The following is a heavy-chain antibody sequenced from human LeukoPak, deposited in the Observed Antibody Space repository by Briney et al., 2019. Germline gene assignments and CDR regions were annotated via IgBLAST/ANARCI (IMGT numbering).Heavy chain of an antibody. CDR3: ARGAPGSYCSGGSCPYFDY. V-gene: IGHV1-8*01. D-gene: IGHD2-15*01. CDR2: MNPNSGNT. CDR1: AYTFTSYD. J-gene: IGHJ4*02. Sequence: ASVKVSCKASAYTFTSYDINWVRQAIGQGLEWMGWMNPNSGNTGYAQKFQDRVTMTRNTSISTAYMELSSLRSEDTAVYYCARGAPGSYCSGGSCPYFDYWGQGTLISVSS.